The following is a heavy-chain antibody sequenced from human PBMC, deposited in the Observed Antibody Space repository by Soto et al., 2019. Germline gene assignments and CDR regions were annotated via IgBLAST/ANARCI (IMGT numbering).Heavy chain of an antibody. Sequence: PSETLSLTCTVSGGSISSYYWSWIRQPPGKGLEWIGYIYYSGSTNYNPSLKSRVTISVDTSKNQFSLKLSSVTAADTAVYYCARGYMIYYFDYWGQGTLVPVSS. CDR3: ARGYMIYYFDY. CDR2: IYYSGST. CDR1: GGSISSYY. V-gene: IGHV4-59*01. J-gene: IGHJ4*02. D-gene: IGHD3-22*01.